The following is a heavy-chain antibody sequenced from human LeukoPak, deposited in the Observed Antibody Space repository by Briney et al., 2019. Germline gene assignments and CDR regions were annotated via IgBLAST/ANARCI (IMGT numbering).Heavy chain of an antibody. CDR1: GGSISSYY. V-gene: IGHV4-59*01. CDR3: ARVTYGSGSPEFDY. D-gene: IGHD3-10*01. Sequence: PSETLSLTCTVSGGSISSYYWSWLRQPPGKGLEWIGYIYYSGSTNYNPSLKSRVTISVDTSKNQFSLKLSSVTAADTAVYYCARVTYGSGSPEFDYWGQGTLVTVSS. CDR2: IYYSGST. J-gene: IGHJ4*02.